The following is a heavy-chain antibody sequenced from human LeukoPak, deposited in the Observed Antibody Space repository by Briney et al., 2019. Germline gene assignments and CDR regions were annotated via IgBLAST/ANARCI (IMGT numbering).Heavy chain of an antibody. V-gene: IGHV1-24*01. CDR2: FDPEDGET. CDR1: GYTLTELS. CDR3: ATVWDYDFWSGYHG. D-gene: IGHD3-3*01. Sequence: ASVKVSCKVSGYTLTELSMHWVRQAPGKGLEWMGGFDPEDGETIYAQKFQGRVTMTEDTSTDTAYMELSSLRSEDTAVYYCATVWDYDFWSGYHGWGQGTLVTVSS. J-gene: IGHJ4*02.